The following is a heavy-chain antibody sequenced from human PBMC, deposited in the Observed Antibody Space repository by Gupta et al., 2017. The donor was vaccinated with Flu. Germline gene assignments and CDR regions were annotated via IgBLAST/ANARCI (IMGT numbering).Heavy chain of an antibody. CDR1: GGTFSSYA. V-gene: IGHV1-69*06. CDR3: ARDCSGGSCLSYYYYYGMDV. Sequence: QVQLVQSGDEVKKPGSSVKVSCKASGGTFSSYAISWVRQAPGPGLEWMGGIIPIFGTANYAQKFQGRVTITADKSTSTAYMELSSLRSEDTAVYYCARDCSGGSCLSYYYYYGMDVWGQGTTVTVSS. J-gene: IGHJ6*02. D-gene: IGHD2-15*01. CDR2: IIPIFGTA.